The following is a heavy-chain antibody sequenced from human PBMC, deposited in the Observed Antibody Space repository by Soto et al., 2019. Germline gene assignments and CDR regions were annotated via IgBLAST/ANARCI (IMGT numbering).Heavy chain of an antibody. D-gene: IGHD4-4*01. CDR3: ARAGKVTPGWFDA. J-gene: IGHJ5*01. CDR2: INPNSGGT. Sequence: ASVKVSCKASGYTFTGYYMHWVRQAPGQGLEWMGWINPNSGGTNYAQKFQGWVTMTRDTSISTAYMELSRLRSDDTAVYYCARAGKVTPGWFDAWGPGTLVTLXS. V-gene: IGHV1-2*04. CDR1: GYTFTGYY.